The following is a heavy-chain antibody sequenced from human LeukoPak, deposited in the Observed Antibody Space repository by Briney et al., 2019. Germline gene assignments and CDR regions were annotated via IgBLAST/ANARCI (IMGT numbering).Heavy chain of an antibody. V-gene: IGHV5-51*01. CDR2: IYPGDSDT. J-gene: IGHJ4*02. CDR3: ARPNNSYGSGSYWWGPFDY. D-gene: IGHD3-10*01. CDR1: GYSFTSYW. Sequence: GESLKISCKGSGYSFTSYWIGWVRQMPGKGLEWMGIIYPGDSDTRYSPSFQGQVTISADKSIRTAYLQWSSLKASDTAMYYCARPNNSYGSGSYWWGPFDYWGQGTLVTVSS.